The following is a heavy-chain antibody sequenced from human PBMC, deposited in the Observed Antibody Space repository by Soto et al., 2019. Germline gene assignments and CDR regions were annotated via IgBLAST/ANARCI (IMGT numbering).Heavy chain of an antibody. CDR3: ARHVLLGSGTGTSFDY. V-gene: IGHV4-39*01. D-gene: IGHD3-9*01. CDR1: GGSISSSSYY. J-gene: IGHJ4*02. Sequence: SETLSLTCTVSGGSISSSSYYWGWIRQPPGKGLEWIGSIYYSGSTYYNPSLKSRVTISVDTSKNQFSLKLSSVTAADTAVYYCARHVLLGSGTGTSFDYWGQGTLVTVSS. CDR2: IYYSGST.